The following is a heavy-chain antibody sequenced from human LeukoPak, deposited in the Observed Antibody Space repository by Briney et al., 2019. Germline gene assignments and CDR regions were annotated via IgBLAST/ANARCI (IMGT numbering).Heavy chain of an antibody. CDR2: IYYSGST. J-gene: IGHJ3*02. D-gene: IGHD3-3*01. Sequence: SETLSLTCTVSGGSISSSSYYWGWIRQPPGKGLEWIGSIYYSGSTYYNPSLKSRVTISVDTSKNQFSLKLSSVTAADTAVYYCAKDGVGVSTILGAFDIWGQGTMVTVSS. V-gene: IGHV4-39*07. CDR3: AKDGVGVSTILGAFDI. CDR1: GGSISSSSYY.